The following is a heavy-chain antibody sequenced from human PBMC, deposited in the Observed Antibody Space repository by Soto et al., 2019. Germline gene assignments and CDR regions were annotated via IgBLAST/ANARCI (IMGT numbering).Heavy chain of an antibody. J-gene: IGHJ3*02. Sequence: GGSLRLSCAASGFTFSSYWMSWVRQAPGKGLEWVANIKQDGSEKYYVDSVKGRFTISRDNAKNSLYLQMNSLRAEDTAVYYCARDRRVYSGYDAFDIWGQGTMVTVS. V-gene: IGHV3-7*01. D-gene: IGHD5-12*01. CDR2: IKQDGSEK. CDR3: ARDRRVYSGYDAFDI. CDR1: GFTFSSYW.